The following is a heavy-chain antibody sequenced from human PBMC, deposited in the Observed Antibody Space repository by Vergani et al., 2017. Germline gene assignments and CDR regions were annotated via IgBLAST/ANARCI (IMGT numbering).Heavy chain of an antibody. Sequence: QVQLVQSGAEVKKPGASVKVSCKASGYTFTSYYMHWVRQAPGQGLEWMGIINPSGGSTSYAQKFQGRVTMTRDTSTSTVYMELSSLRSEDTAVYYCAKTVRDSSWYKGGNYYYYGMDVWGQGTTVTVSS. CDR2: INPSGGST. CDR3: AKTVRDSSWYKGGNYYYYGMDV. J-gene: IGHJ6*02. V-gene: IGHV1-46*01. CDR1: GYTFTSYY. D-gene: IGHD6-13*01.